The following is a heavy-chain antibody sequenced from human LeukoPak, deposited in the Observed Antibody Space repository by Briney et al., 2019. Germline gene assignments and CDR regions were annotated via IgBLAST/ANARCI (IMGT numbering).Heavy chain of an antibody. CDR2: IIPIFGTA. Sequence: GSSVKVSCTASGGTFSSYAISWVRQAPGQGLEWMGGIIPIFGTANYAQKFQGRVTITTDESTSTAYVELSSLRSEDTAVYYCARDEHLSRKHGAGGYYYYMDVWGKGTTATVSS. J-gene: IGHJ6*03. CDR3: ARDEHLSRKHGAGGYYYYMDV. D-gene: IGHD1-14*01. V-gene: IGHV1-69*05. CDR1: GGTFSSYA.